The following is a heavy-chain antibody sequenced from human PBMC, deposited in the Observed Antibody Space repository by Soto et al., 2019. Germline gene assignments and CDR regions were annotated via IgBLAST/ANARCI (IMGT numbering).Heavy chain of an antibody. V-gene: IGHV3-30-3*01. CDR2: ISYDGSNK. CDR1: GFTFSSYA. J-gene: IGHJ6*02. CDR3: ARDRQSSGWTKIHYYYGMDV. D-gene: IGHD6-19*01. Sequence: GGSLRLSCAASGFTFSSYAMHWVRQAPGKGLEWVAVISYDGSNKYYADSVKGRFTISRDNSKNTLYLQMNSLSAEDTAVYYCARDRQSSGWTKIHYYYGMDVWGQGTTVTVSS.